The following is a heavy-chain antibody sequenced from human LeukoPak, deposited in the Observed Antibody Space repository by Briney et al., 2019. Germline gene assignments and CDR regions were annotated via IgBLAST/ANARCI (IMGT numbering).Heavy chain of an antibody. CDR3: AKDFRIGYSAHFDY. V-gene: IGHV3-23*01. D-gene: IGHD2-21*01. CDR1: GLTLSNYW. J-gene: IGHJ4*02. CDR2: IYENGGTT. Sequence: PGGSLRLSCTASGLTLSNYWMIWVRQAPEKGLEFVSGIYENGGTTYYADSVKGRFSISRDNSKNTLYLQMDSLRGEDTAVYYCAKDFRIGYSAHFDYWGQGALVTVSS.